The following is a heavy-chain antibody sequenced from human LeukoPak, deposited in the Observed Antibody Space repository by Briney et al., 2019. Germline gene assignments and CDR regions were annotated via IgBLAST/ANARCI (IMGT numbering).Heavy chain of an antibody. V-gene: IGHV3-30*02. J-gene: IGHJ4*02. CDR1: GFTFSSYG. CDR2: IRYDGSNK. Sequence: PGGSLRLSCAASGFTFSSYGMHWVRQAPGKGLEWVAFIRYDGSNKYYADSVKGRFTISRDNSKNTLYLQMNSLRAEDTAVYYCARYDSSGYCPFDYWGQGTLVTVSS. CDR3: ARYDSSGYCPFDY. D-gene: IGHD3-22*01.